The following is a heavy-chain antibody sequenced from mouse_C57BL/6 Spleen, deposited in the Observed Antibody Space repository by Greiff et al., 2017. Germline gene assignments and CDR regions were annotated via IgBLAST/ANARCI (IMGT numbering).Heavy chain of an antibody. CDR3: ARDYYGSSYYFDY. Sequence: QVQLQQPGPELVMPGASVKLSCKASGYTFTSYWMHWVKQRPGQGLEWIGEIDPSASYTNYNQKFKGKSTLTVDKSSSTAYMQLSSLTSEYSAVYYCARDYYGSSYYFDYWGQGATLAVSS. D-gene: IGHD1-1*01. J-gene: IGHJ2*01. CDR2: IDPSASYT. V-gene: IGHV1-69*01. CDR1: GYTFTSYW.